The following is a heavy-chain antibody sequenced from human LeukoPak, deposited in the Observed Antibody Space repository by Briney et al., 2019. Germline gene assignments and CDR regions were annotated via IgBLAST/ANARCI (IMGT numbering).Heavy chain of an antibody. J-gene: IGHJ3*02. CDR1: GFTFSSYS. V-gene: IGHV3-21*01. CDR2: ISSSDTYI. CDR3: ARDLLTYCSSTSCYRRATRAFDI. D-gene: IGHD2-2*01. Sequence: GGSLRLSCAASGFTFSSYSMNWVRQAPGKGLEWVSSISSSDTYIYHADSVKGRFTISRDNAKNSLYLQMNSLRAEDTAVYYCARDLLTYCSSTSCYRRATRAFDIWGQGTMVTVSS.